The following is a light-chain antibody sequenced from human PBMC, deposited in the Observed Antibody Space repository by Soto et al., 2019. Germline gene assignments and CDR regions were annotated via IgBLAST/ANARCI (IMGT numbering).Light chain of an antibody. CDR2: GAS. J-gene: IGKJ2*02. Sequence: EIAMTQSPATLSVSPGERATLSCRASQSIDTNLAWYQHKPGQAPRLLIHGASTRATGVSDRISGSGSGTEFTLTITSLQSEDFPIYYCQQYNNWPRGTFGQGTKLEI. CDR3: QQYNNWPRGT. V-gene: IGKV3-15*01. CDR1: QSIDTN.